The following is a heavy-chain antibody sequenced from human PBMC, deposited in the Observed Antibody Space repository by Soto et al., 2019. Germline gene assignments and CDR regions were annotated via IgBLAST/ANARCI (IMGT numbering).Heavy chain of an antibody. CDR3: AREGRSADPKAGFDV. CDR1: GKSISTGAYS. Sequence: PAETLSLTCTSSGKSISTGAYSWSWLRQHPVKGLEWIGHIFYIGTTHYSPSLESRVTISVDTSKNQFSLKLTSVTVADTAVYYCAREGRSADPKAGFDVWGQGSMVTVSS. CDR2: IFYIGTT. V-gene: IGHV4-31*03. J-gene: IGHJ4*02. D-gene: IGHD3-10*01.